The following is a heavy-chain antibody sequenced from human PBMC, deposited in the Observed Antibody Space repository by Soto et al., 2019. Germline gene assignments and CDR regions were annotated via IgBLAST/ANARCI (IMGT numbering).Heavy chain of an antibody. V-gene: IGHV3-23*01. J-gene: IGHJ4*02. D-gene: IGHD2-2*01. CDR2: ISGSGGST. CDR3: AKDDHSNEGKSIVVVPAAMDY. CDR1: GFTFSSYA. Sequence: EVQLLESGGGLVQPGGSLRLSCAASGFTFSSYAMSWVRQAPGKGLEWVSAISGSGGSTYYADSVKGRFTISRDNSKNPLYLQMNSLRAEDTAVYYCAKDDHSNEGKSIVVVPAAMDYWGQGTLVTVSS.